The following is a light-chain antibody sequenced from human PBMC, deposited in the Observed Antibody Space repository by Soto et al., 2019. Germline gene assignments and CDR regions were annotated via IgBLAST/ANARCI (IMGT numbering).Light chain of an antibody. J-gene: IGLJ3*02. Sequence: QPVLTQPPSASGPPGQRVTISCSGSGSTIGSNTVDWYQQLPGTAPKLLIYSNDQRPLGVPDRFSVSRSGTSASLAISGLQPDDEGIYYCAVWGNHLNGPGVFGGGTKLTVL. CDR2: SND. CDR1: GSTIGSNT. V-gene: IGLV1-44*01. CDR3: AVWGNHLNGPGV.